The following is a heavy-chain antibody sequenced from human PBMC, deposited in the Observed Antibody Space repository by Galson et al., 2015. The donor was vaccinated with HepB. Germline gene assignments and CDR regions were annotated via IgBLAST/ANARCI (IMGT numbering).Heavy chain of an antibody. CDR1: GYTFTSYA. J-gene: IGHJ5*02. V-gene: IGHV7-4-1*02. Sequence: SVKVSCKASGYTFTSYAMNWVRQAPGQGLEWMGWINTNTGNPTYAQGFTGRFVFSLDTSVSTAYLQISGLKAEDTAVYYCARPNYYGSGSYLDWFDPWGQGTLVTVSS. CDR2: INTNTGNP. D-gene: IGHD3-10*01. CDR3: ARPNYYGSGSYLDWFDP.